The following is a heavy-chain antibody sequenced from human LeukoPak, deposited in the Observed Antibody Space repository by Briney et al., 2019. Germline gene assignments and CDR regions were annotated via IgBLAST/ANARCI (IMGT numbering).Heavy chain of an antibody. CDR1: GFTFSSYW. CDR3: ARLNSGYDYYYYYYMDV. J-gene: IGHJ6*03. V-gene: IGHV3-7*01. D-gene: IGHD5-12*01. CDR2: IKQDGSEK. Sequence: PGGSLRLSCAASGFTFSSYWMSWVCQAPGKGLEWVANIKQDGSEKYYVDSVKGRFTISRDNAKNSLHLQMNSLRAEDTAVYYCARLNSGYDYYYYYYMDVWGKGTTVTVSS.